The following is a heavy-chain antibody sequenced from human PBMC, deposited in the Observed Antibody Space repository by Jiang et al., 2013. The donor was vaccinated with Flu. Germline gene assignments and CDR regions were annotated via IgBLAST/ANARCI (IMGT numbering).Heavy chain of an antibody. D-gene: IGHD3-16*01. J-gene: IGHJ4*02. CDR2: IRSKANSYAT. CDR3: TRPDYVYGVGDY. V-gene: IGHV3-73*01. CDR1: GFTFSGSA. Sequence: GLVQPGGSLKLSCAASGFTFSGSAMHWVRQASGKGLEWVGRIRSKANSYATAYAASVKGRFTISRDDSKNTAYLQMNSLKTEDTAVYYCTRPDYVYGVGDYWGQGTLVTVSS.